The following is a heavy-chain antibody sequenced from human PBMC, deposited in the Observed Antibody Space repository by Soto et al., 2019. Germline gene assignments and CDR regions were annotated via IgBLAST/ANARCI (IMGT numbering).Heavy chain of an antibody. CDR3: ARPLGGSGSSNWFDP. V-gene: IGHV4-39*01. J-gene: IGHJ5*02. Sequence: QLQLQESGPGLVKPSETLSLTCTVSGGSISSSSYYWGWIRQPPGKGLERIGSIYYSGSTYYNPSLQSRVTISVDTSKNQVSLTLSSVTAADTAVYYCARPLGGSGSSNWFDPWGQGTLVTVSS. CDR2: IYYSGST. CDR1: GGSISSSSYY. D-gene: IGHD3-10*01.